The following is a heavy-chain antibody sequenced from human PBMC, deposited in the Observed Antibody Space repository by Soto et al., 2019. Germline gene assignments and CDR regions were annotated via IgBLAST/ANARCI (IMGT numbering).Heavy chain of an antibody. D-gene: IGHD6-19*01. Sequence: ASVKVSCKASGYTFTSYAMHWVRQAPGQRLEWMGWINAGNGNTKYSQKFQGRVTITRDTSASTAYMELSSLRSEDTAVYYCARAPMSSGWPYNWFDPWGQGTLVTVSS. CDR3: ARAPMSSGWPYNWFDP. CDR1: GYTFTSYA. J-gene: IGHJ5*02. V-gene: IGHV1-3*01. CDR2: INAGNGNT.